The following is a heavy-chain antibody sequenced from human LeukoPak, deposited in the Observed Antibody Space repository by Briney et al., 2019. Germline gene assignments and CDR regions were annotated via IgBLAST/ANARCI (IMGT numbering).Heavy chain of an antibody. V-gene: IGHV4-39*01. J-gene: IGHJ4*02. CDR2: IYYSGST. D-gene: IGHD5-18*01. CDR3: ARPVRVDTAMAYFDY. Sequence: SETLSLTCTVSGGSISSSSYYWGWIRQPPGKGLEWIGSIYYSGSTYYNPSLKSRVTISVDTSKNQFSLKLSSVTAADTAVYYCARPVRVDTAMAYFDYWGQGTLVTVSS. CDR1: GGSISSSSYY.